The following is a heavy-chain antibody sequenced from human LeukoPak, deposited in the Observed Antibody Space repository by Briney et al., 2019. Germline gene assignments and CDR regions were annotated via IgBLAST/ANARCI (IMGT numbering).Heavy chain of an antibody. D-gene: IGHD3-10*01. CDR1: GFTFSSYA. J-gene: IGHJ6*02. V-gene: IGHV3-23*01. CDR2: ISGSGGST. Sequence: GGSLRLSCAASGFTFSSYAMSWVRQAPGKGLEWVSAISGSGGSTYYADSVKGRFTISRDNAKNSLYLQMNSLRAEDTAVYYCARDAGPSYYYGSGGYGMDVWGQGTTVTVSS. CDR3: ARDAGPSYYYGSGGYGMDV.